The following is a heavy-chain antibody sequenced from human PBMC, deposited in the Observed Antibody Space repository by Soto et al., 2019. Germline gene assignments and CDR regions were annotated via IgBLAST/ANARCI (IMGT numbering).Heavy chain of an antibody. Sequence: QVQLHHWGAGLLKPSETLSLTCAVSGGSFSNYYWTWIRQPPRAALEWIGEVNDSGSTSYSPALKRRVTISVDSSKNEFSLILTSVTAADRAVYFCARCQYHGSAGCYTNRYFYGVYVWGQGTTVTVSS. J-gene: IGHJ6*02. CDR2: VNDSGST. D-gene: IGHD2-15*01. V-gene: IGHV4-34*01. CDR1: GGSFSNYY. CDR3: ARCQYHGSAGCYTNRYFYGVYV.